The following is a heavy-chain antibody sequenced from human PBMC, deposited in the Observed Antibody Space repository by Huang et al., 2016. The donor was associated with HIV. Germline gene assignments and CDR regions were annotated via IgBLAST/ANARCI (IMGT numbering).Heavy chain of an antibody. CDR2: IYPGDSDT. D-gene: IGHD4-4*01. Sequence: EVQLVQSGAEVKKSGESLKISCKGSGYKFTSYWIGWVRQTPGKGLECSGIIYPGDSDTRYRPSFQGQVTISADKSISTAYLQWSSLKASDTAMYYCARQRAYGSTYADYWGQGTLVTVSS. CDR1: GYKFTSYW. J-gene: IGHJ4*02. CDR3: ARQRAYGSTYADY. V-gene: IGHV5-51*01.